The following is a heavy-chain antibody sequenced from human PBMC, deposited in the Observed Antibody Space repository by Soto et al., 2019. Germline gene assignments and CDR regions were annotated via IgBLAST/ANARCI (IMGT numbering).Heavy chain of an antibody. CDR2: ISSTSTTL. J-gene: IGHJ4*02. D-gene: IGHD6-6*01. Sequence: EVQLVESGGALVQAGGSLRLSCAASSFTFSDYGMNWVRQAPVKGLEWLSYISSTSTTLYYADSVKGRFTISRDNAKNSLYLQMNSLRDEDTGVYYCARDRRKRNFFDSWGQGTLVTVSS. V-gene: IGHV3-48*02. CDR1: SFTFSDYG. CDR3: ARDRRKRNFFDS.